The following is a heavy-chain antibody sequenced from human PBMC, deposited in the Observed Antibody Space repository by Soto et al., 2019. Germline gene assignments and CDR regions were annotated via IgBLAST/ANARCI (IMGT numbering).Heavy chain of an antibody. CDR1: GGSFSGYY. CDR3: ASLETTVTNPYYYYGMDV. Sequence: TLSLTCAVYGGSFSGYYWSWIRQPPGKGLEWIGEINHSGSTNYNPSLKSRVTISVDTSKNQFSLKLSSVTAADTAVYYCASLETTVTNPYYYYGMDVWGQGTTVTVSS. V-gene: IGHV4-34*01. CDR2: INHSGST. D-gene: IGHD4-17*01. J-gene: IGHJ6*02.